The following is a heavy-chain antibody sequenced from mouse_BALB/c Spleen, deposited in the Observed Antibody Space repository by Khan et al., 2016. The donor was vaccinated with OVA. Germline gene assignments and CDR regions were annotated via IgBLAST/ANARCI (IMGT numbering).Heavy chain of an antibody. J-gene: IGHJ4*01. D-gene: IGHD2-14*01. Sequence: VQLKESGPGLVKPSQSLSLTCTVTGYSITSDYAWNWIRQFPGNKLEWMGYISYSGSTSYNPSLKSRISITRDTSKNQFFLQLNSVNTEDKATNYYARCPRAYYRYEVYYYAMDYWGQGTSVTVSS. CDR2: ISYSGST. V-gene: IGHV3-2*02. CDR3: ARCPRAYYRYEVYYYAMDY. CDR1: GYSITSDYA.